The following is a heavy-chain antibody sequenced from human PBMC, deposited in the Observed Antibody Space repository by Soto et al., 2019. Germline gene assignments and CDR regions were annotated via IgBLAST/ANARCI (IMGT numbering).Heavy chain of an antibody. CDR2: ISGSGGYT. V-gene: IGHV3-23*01. D-gene: IGHD3-22*01. CDR3: ATGDSAHYYRHFDY. Sequence: GSLRLSCAASGFTFSSYAMNWVRQGPGKGLEWVSVISGSGGYTNYADSVKGRFTISRDNAKNTLYVQMNSLRAEDTAIYYCATGDSAHYYRHFDYWGQGTLVTVSS. CDR1: GFTFSSYA. J-gene: IGHJ4*02.